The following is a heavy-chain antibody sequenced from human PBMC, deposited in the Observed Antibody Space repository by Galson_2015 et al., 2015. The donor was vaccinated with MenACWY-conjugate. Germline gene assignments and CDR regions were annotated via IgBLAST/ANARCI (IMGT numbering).Heavy chain of an antibody. D-gene: IGHD3-22*01. CDR1: GFSFGDYT. J-gene: IGHJ4*02. Sequence: LRLSCATSGFSFGDYTLSWVRQAPGKGLEWVGFIRSKGFGETTEYAAPVKDSFTISRDDSTRIAYLQMNSLKTDDTAVYYCTSRLIGVIAAFDYWGQGTLVTVSS. CDR3: TSRLIGVIAAFDY. CDR2: IRSKGFGETT. V-gene: IGHV3-49*04.